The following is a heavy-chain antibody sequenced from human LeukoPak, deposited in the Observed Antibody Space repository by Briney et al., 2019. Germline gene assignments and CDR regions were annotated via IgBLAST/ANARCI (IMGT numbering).Heavy chain of an antibody. CDR3: AKDQQGVMVYTPLTAYYYYYGMDV. CDR1: GFTFSSYS. J-gene: IGHJ6*02. D-gene: IGHD2-8*01. CDR2: ISSSSSTI. V-gene: IGHV3-48*01. Sequence: PGGSLRLSCAASGFTFSSYSMNWVRQAPGKGLEWVSYISSSSSTIYYADSVKGRFTISRDNSKNTLYLQMNSLRAEDTAVYYCAKDQQGVMVYTPLTAYYYYYGMDVWGQGTTVTVSS.